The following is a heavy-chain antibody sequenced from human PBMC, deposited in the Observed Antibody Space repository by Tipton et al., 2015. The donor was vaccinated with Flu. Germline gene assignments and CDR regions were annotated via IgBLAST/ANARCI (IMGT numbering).Heavy chain of an antibody. CDR1: GYTFPTYD. CDR3: ARRGLPTPGLDF. V-gene: IGHV1-8*01. CDR2: LNPNNGNT. D-gene: IGHD3-10*01. J-gene: IGHJ4*02. Sequence: QVQLVQSGAEVKKPGASVKVSCKASGYTFPTYDIHWVRQATGQGLEWMGWLNPNNGNTGSAQKFQGRVTMTRDTSITTAYMEPSSLTSEDTAVYFCARRGLPTPGLDFWGQGPLVTVSS.